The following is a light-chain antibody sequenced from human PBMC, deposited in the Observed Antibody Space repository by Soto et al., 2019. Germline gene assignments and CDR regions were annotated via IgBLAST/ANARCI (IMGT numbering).Light chain of an antibody. V-gene: IGKV4-1*01. CDR3: QQYYRPWT. CDR2: WAS. J-gene: IGKJ1*01. Sequence: DIVMTQSPDSLAVSLGERATINCKSSQSVLYSSNNKNYLAWYQQKPGQPPKLLMYWASTRESGVPDRFSGSASGTDFTLTISSLQAEDVAVYYCQQYYRPWTFGXG. CDR1: QSVLYSSNNKNY.